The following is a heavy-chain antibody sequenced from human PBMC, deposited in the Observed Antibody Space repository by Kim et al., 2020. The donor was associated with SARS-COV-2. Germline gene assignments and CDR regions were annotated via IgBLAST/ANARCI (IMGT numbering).Heavy chain of an antibody. CDR1: GFTFRNSA. CDR2: IFGSGSGS. J-gene: IGHJ2*01. V-gene: IGHV3-23*05. D-gene: IGHD2-21*01. CDR3: AKHLHVTIVTFYWYFEL. Sequence: GGSLRLSCAASGFTFRNSAMSWVRQAPGKGLEWVSGIFGSGSGSYYADSVKGRPTISRDNYKNILYQQMSNLRAEDTAVYYCAKHLHVTIVTFYWYFELWGRGTLDPLSS.